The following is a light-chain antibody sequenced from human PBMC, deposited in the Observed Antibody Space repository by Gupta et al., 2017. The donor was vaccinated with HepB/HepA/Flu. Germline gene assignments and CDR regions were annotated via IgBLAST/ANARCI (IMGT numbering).Light chain of an antibody. CDR1: QSVSSRY. CDR3: QYYYIFGT. V-gene: IGKV3-7*04. CDR2: GTS. Sequence: PGERVTLSCRASQSVSSRYLIWSRQKPGQAPRLLIYGTSTRAPSIPDRFRGSGSGTDFTLTSSGRRTEDFAVYSGQYYYIFGTFGQGTKVEIK. J-gene: IGKJ1*01.